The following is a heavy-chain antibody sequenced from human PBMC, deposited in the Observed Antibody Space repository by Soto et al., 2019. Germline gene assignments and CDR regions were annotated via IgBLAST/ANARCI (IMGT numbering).Heavy chain of an antibody. Sequence: QLQLQESGPGLVKPSETLSPTCTVSGGSISSSTSYWGWIRQPPGKGLEWIGSINYSGSTYYSPSRKSRVTISADTSKNQCSLKLSSVTAADTAVYYCARPVNYYYYYLDVWGKGTMVTVSS. CDR2: INYSGST. CDR1: GGSISSSTSY. V-gene: IGHV4-39*01. CDR3: ARPVNYYYYYLDV. J-gene: IGHJ6*03.